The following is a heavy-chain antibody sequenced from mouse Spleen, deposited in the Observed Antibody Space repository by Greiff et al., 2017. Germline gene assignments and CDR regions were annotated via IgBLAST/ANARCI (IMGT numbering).Heavy chain of an antibody. CDR1: GYTFTSNW. D-gene: IGHD2-4*01. CDR3: ARRRGLGDDFDC. Sequence: QVQLQQPGAELVMPGASVKLSCKASGYTFTSNWMHWVKQRPGQGLEWIGEIDPSDSYTNYNQKFKGKATLTVDTSSSTAYMQLSSLTSEDSAVYGGARRRGLGDDFDCRGQGDTLPGSS. J-gene: IGHJ2*01. CDR2: IDPSDSYT. V-gene: IGHV1-69*01.